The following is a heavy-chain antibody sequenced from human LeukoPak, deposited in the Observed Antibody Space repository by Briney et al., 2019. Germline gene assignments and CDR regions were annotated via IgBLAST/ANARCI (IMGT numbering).Heavy chain of an antibody. CDR2: ISAYKVNT. V-gene: IGHV1-18*01. CDR3: ARDLRYSPFDI. CDR1: GYTFTSYG. Sequence: ASVKVSCKASGYTFTSYGISWVRQAPGQGLEGMAWISAYKVNTNYAQKLQGRVTMTRDMSTSTVYMELNSLRAEDTAVYYCARDLRYSPFDIWGQGTMVTVSS. D-gene: IGHD5-18*01. J-gene: IGHJ3*02.